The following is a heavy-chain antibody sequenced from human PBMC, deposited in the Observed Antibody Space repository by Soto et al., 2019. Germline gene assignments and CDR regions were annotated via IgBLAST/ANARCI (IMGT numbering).Heavy chain of an antibody. CDR2: IYYSGST. CDR1: GGSISSGGYY. D-gene: IGHD6-6*01. Sequence: SETLCLTCTVSGGSISSGGYYWIWIRQHPGKGLEWIGYIYYSGSTYYNPSLKSRVTISVDTSKNQFSLKLSSVTAADTAVYYCARGPDLAARLMLVPHFDYSGQGTLVT. V-gene: IGHV4-31*03. J-gene: IGHJ4*02. CDR3: ARGPDLAARLMLVPHFDY.